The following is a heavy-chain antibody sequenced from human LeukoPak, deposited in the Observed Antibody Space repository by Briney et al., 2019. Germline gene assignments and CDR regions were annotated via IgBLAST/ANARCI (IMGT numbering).Heavy chain of an antibody. CDR1: GGSISSSSYY. CDR3: ARDTAAAGTGDAFDI. Sequence: PSETLSLTCTVSGGSISSSSYYWGWIRQPPGKGLEWIGSIYYSGSTYYNPSLKSRVTISVDTSKNQFSLKLNSVTAADTAIYYCARDTAAAGTGDAFDIWGQGTMVTVSS. CDR2: IYYSGST. J-gene: IGHJ3*02. D-gene: IGHD6-13*01. V-gene: IGHV4-39*02.